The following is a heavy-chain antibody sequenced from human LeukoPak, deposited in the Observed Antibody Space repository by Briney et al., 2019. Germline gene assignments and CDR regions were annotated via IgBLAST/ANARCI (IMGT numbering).Heavy chain of an antibody. V-gene: IGHV3-48*01. Sequence: GGSLRLSCAASGFTFSSYSMNWVRQAPGKGLEGVSYISSSIISTIYYADSVKGRFTISRDNAKNSLYLQMNSLRAEDTAVYYCARKNGSSRDYSGQGNLLTVSS. CDR3: ARKNGSSRDY. CDR1: GFTFSSYS. D-gene: IGHD6-6*01. CDR2: ISSSIISTI. J-gene: IGHJ4*02.